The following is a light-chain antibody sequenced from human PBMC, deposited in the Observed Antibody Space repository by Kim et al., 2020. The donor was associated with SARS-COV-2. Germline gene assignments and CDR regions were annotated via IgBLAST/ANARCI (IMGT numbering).Light chain of an antibody. CDR2: DAA. J-gene: IGKJ4*01. CDR3: QQRNNGTLT. Sequence: SPGEIATPSRRASQSVVNYLAWYQHRPGQAPSLLIYDAATRGTDIPARCSGSGSGTDLALTISSLGPEDFAVYYCQQRNNGTLTFGGGTPVDIK. V-gene: IGKV3-11*01. CDR1: QSVVNY.